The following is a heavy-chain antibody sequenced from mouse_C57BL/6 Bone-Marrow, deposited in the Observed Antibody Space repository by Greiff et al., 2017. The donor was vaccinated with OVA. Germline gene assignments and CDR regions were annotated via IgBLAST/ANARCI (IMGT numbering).Heavy chain of an antibody. CDR2: IDTNSGGT. D-gene: IGHD1-1*01. V-gene: IGHV1-72*01. Sequence: QVQLQQPGAELVKPGASVKLSCKASGYTFTSYWMHWVKQRPGRGLEWIGRIDTNSGGTKYNEKFKSKATLTVDKPSSTAYMQLSSLTSEDSAVYYCASCYYYGSRSYAMYYWGQGTSVTVSS. J-gene: IGHJ4*01. CDR1: GYTFTSYW. CDR3: ASCYYYGSRSYAMYY.